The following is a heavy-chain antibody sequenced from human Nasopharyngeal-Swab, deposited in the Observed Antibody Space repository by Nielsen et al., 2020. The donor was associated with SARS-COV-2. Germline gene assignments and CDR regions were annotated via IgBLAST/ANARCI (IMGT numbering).Heavy chain of an antibody. Sequence: GGSLRLSCEASGFTFSKYWMTWVRQAPAKGLEWMATISQDGSAKTYVDSVKGRFTMSRDNAKNSLYLQMNSLRVEDTAVYYCVRDVDRSLDYWGQGTLVTVSS. V-gene: IGHV3-7*01. CDR2: ISQDGSAK. J-gene: IGHJ4*02. CDR1: GFTFSKYW. CDR3: VRDVDRSLDY.